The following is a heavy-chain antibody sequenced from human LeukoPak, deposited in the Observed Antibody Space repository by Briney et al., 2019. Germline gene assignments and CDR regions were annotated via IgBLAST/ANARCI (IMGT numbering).Heavy chain of an antibody. V-gene: IGHV4-4*07. CDR3: AGDIVVVPAAIGDYYYYGTDV. J-gene: IGHJ6*02. Sequence: SETLSLTCTVSGGSISSYYWSWIRQPAGKGLEWIGRIYTSGSTNYNPSLKSRVTMSVDTSKNQFSLKLSSVTAADTAVYYCAGDIVVVPAAIGDYYYYGTDVWGQGTTVTVSS. CDR1: GGSISSYY. CDR2: IYTSGST. D-gene: IGHD2-2*01.